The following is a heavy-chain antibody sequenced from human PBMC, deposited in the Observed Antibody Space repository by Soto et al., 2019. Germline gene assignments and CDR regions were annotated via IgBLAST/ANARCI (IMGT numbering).Heavy chain of an antibody. D-gene: IGHD2-21*02. V-gene: IGHV1-18*01. CDR2: ISPNNGNT. Sequence: ASVKVSCKASGYTFTSYGISWVRQAPGQGLEWMGWISPNNGNTNYAQKLQGRVTITADESTSTAYMELSSLRSEDTAVYYCAGTYCGGDCYSGPRVFDYWGQGTLVTVSS. J-gene: IGHJ4*02. CDR3: AGTYCGGDCYSGPRVFDY. CDR1: GYTFTSYG.